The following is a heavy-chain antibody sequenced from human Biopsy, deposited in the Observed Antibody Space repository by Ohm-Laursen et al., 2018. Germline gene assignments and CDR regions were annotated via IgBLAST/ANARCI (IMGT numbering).Heavy chain of an antibody. Sequence: SLRLSCTASGFTFNIYAMNWVRQAPGKGLEWVSTISGTTTKTYYADSVKGRFTISRDNSKNTVSLQMDSLRAEDTALYYCARDYTWNYVGIGYWGHGTLVTVSS. CDR2: ISGTTTKT. D-gene: IGHD1-7*01. J-gene: IGHJ4*01. V-gene: IGHV3-23*01. CDR3: ARDYTWNYVGIGY. CDR1: GFTFNIYA.